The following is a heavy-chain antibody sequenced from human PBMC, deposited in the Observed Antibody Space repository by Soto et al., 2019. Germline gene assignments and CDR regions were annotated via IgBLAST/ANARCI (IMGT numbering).Heavy chain of an antibody. D-gene: IGHD3-3*01. Sequence: SETRSRTWTVSGGSISNYYCNWIRQPAGKGLEWIGRIDTSGSTNYNPSLKSRVTMSVDTSKQEFSLKLSSVTAADTALYYCARGGQDFWSGPFDYWGRGALVTVS. J-gene: IGHJ4*02. CDR2: IDTSGST. V-gene: IGHV4-4*07. CDR1: GGSISNYY. CDR3: ARGGQDFWSGPFDY.